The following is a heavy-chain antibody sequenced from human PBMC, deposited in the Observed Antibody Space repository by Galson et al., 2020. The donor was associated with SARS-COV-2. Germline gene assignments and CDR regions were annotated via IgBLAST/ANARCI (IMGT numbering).Heavy chain of an antibody. D-gene: IGHD6-19*01. V-gene: IGHV1-24*01. J-gene: IGHJ6*02. CDR1: GYTLTELS. CDR3: ATAPAVAGTHLAYYYYYGMDV. CDR2: FDPEDGET. Sequence: ASVKVSCKVSGYTLTELSMHWVRQAPGKGLEWMGGFDPEDGETIYAQKFQGRVTMTEDTSTDTAYMELSSLRSEDTAVYYCATAPAVAGTHLAYYYYYGMDVWGQWTTVTVSS.